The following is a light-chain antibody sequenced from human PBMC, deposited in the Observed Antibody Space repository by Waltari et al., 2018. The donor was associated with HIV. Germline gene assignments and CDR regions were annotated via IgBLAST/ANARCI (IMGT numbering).Light chain of an antibody. Sequence: QSALTQPASVSGSPGQSITISCTGTSSDVGGYNYVSWYQHHPGKAPKLMISEVSNRPSGVSNRFSGSKSGNTASLTISGLQAEDEADYYCSSYSSSITLYVVFGGWTKLTVL. CDR1: SSDVGGYNY. V-gene: IGLV2-14*01. CDR2: EVS. CDR3: SSYSSSITLYVV. J-gene: IGLJ2*01.